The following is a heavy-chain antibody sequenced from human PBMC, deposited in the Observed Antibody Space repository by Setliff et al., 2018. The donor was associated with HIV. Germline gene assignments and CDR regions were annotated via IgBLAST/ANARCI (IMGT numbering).Heavy chain of an antibody. CDR1: GYTFSTNA. CDR3: ARGSCGGCYLSDY. CDR2: INTGDDNT. J-gene: IGHJ4*02. Sequence: ASVKVSCKASGYTFSTNAIHWVRQAPGQRLEWMGYINTGDDNTRYSQKFQGRVTITRDTSANTAYMELSSLRSEDTAVYYCARGSCGGCYLSDYWGQGTLVTVSS. V-gene: IGHV1-3*04. D-gene: IGHD2-15*01.